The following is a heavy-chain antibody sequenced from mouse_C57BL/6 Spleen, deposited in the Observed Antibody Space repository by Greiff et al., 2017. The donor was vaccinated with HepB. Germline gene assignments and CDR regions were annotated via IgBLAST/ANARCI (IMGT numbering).Heavy chain of an antibody. CDR2: ISSGGSYT. Sequence: EVQGVESGGDLVKPGGSLKLSCAASGFTFSSYGMSWVRQTPDKRLEWVATISSGGSYTYYPDSVKGRFTISRDNAKNTLYLQMSSLKSEDTAMYYCARRNWDEGYYFDYWGQGTTLTVSS. CDR1: GFTFSSYG. J-gene: IGHJ2*01. V-gene: IGHV5-6*01. CDR3: ARRNWDEGYYFDY. D-gene: IGHD4-1*01.